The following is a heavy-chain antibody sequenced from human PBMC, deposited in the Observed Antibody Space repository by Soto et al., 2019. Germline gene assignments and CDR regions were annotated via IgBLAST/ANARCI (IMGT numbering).Heavy chain of an antibody. CDR3: ARESAMVIDY. V-gene: IGHV3-30-3*01. D-gene: IGHD5-18*01. CDR1: GFTFSSYA. Sequence: PGGSLRLSCAASGFTFSSYAMHWVRQAPGKGLEWVAVISYDGSNKYYADSVKGRFTISRDNSKNTLYLQMNSLRAEDTAVYYCARESAMVIDYWGQGTLVTVSS. J-gene: IGHJ4*02. CDR2: ISYDGSNK.